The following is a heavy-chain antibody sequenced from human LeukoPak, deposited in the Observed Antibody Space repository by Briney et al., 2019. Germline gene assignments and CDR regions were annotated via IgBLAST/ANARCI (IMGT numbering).Heavy chain of an antibody. D-gene: IGHD5-24*01. J-gene: IGHJ4*02. CDR1: GFPFSSYW. CDR3: TRVGYIDEGIDY. V-gene: IGHV3-7*04. CDR2: IKQDGSKK. Sequence: GGSLRLSCVASGFPFSSYWMTWVRQAPGKGLEWVANIKQDGSKKSYVDSVKGRFTISRDNAKNSLYLQMSSLRAEDTAIYYCTRVGYIDEGIDYWGQGTLVTVSS.